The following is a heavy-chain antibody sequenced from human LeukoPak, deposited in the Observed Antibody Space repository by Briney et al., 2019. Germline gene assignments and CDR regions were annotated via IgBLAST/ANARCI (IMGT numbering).Heavy chain of an antibody. CDR3: ARYSSGPAAPPPNLHYYYYYMDV. CDR1: GGSFSGYY. Sequence: SETLSLTCAVYGGSFSGYYWSWIRQPPGKGLEWLGEINHSGSTNYNPSLKSRVTISVDTSKNQFSLKLSSVTAADTAVYYCARYSSGPAAPPPNLHYYYYYMDVWGKGTTVTVSS. D-gene: IGHD2-2*01. CDR2: INHSGST. J-gene: IGHJ6*03. V-gene: IGHV4-34*01.